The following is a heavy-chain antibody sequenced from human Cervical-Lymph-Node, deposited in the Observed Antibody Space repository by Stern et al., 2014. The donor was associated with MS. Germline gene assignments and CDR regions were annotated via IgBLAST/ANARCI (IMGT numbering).Heavy chain of an antibody. CDR3: ARHVQGFDY. J-gene: IGHJ4*02. V-gene: IGHV5-51*01. CDR1: GYSFTIYY. Sequence: EVQLVQSGAEVKKPGASLKISCKLSGYSFTIYYIAWVRQMPGKGLEWMGVIFPYDSDTTYSPSFQAQVPISADKSIPTAYLQWSSLRASDTAMYYCARHVQGFDYWGQGTLVTVSS. CDR2: IFPYDSDT.